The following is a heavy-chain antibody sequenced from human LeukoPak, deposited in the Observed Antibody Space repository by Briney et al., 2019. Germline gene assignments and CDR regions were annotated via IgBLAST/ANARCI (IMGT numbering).Heavy chain of an antibody. J-gene: IGHJ4*02. CDR1: GGSISSYY. V-gene: IGHV4-59*01. CDR2: IYYSGST. CDR3: ARLANLGYSSSWGKYYFDY. D-gene: IGHD6-13*01. Sequence: PSETLSLTCTVSGGSISSYYWSWIRQPLGKGLEWIGYIYYSGSTNYNPSLKSRVTISVDTSKNQFSLKLSSVTAADTAVYYCARLANLGYSSSWGKYYFDYWGQGTLVTVSS.